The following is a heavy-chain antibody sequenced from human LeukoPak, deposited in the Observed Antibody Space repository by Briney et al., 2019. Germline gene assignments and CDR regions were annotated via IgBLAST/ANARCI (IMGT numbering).Heavy chain of an antibody. D-gene: IGHD1-26*01. CDR1: GYTLTELS. V-gene: IGHV1-24*01. Sequence: ASVKVSCKVSGYTLTELSMHWVRQAPGKGLEWMGGFDPEDGETIYAQKFQGRVTMTEDTSTDTAYMELSSLRSEDTAVYYCATRGRRGATGAFDIWGQGTMVTVSS. J-gene: IGHJ3*02. CDR2: FDPEDGET. CDR3: ATRGRRGATGAFDI.